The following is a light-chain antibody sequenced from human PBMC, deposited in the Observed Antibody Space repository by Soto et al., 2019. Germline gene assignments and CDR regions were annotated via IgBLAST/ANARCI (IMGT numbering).Light chain of an antibody. CDR2: DAS. Sequence: EIVLTQSPGILYLAPGDRATLSCRASQTISSGFLAWYQQKVGQAPRLLIYDASNRATGIPDRFSGRGSGTDFTLTISRLEPEDFAVYYCQQYGDSPQTFGQGTKVDI. V-gene: IGKV3-20*01. CDR1: QTISSGF. CDR3: QQYGDSPQT. J-gene: IGKJ1*01.